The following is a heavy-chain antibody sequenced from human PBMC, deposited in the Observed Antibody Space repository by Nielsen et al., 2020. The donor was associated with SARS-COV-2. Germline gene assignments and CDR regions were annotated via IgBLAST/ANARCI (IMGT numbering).Heavy chain of an antibody. Sequence: GESLKISCAASGFTFSSYAMSWVRQAPGKGLEWVSAISGSGGSTYYADSVKGRFTISRDNSKNTLYLQMNSLRAEDTAVYYCAKDRVITFGGVIAPLDYWGQGTLVTVSS. V-gene: IGHV3-23*01. CDR1: GFTFSSYA. D-gene: IGHD3-16*02. J-gene: IGHJ4*02. CDR2: ISGSGGST. CDR3: AKDRVITFGGVIAPLDY.